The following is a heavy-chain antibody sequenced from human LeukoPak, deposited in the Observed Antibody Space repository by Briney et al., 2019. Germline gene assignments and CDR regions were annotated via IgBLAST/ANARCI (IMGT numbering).Heavy chain of an antibody. V-gene: IGHV3-30*01. CDR2: ISYDGNNK. J-gene: IGHJ4*02. CDR1: GFTFSSYA. D-gene: IGHD2-8*01. Sequence: GGSLRLSWAASGFTFSSYAMHWARQAPGKGLEWVAVISYDGNNKYYADSVKGRFSISRDNSKNTLFLQMNSLRVDDTAVYYCAGSIGYCSNGVCAEGLHYWGQGALVTVSS. CDR3: AGSIGYCSNGVCAEGLHY.